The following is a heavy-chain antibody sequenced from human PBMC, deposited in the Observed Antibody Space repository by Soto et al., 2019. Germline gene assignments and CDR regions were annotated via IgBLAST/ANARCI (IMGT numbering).Heavy chain of an antibody. D-gene: IGHD3-10*01. CDR1: GFTFSSYA. CDR3: VKTQLLWFGGPFDY. CDR2: ISSNGGST. J-gene: IGHJ4*02. V-gene: IGHV3-64D*06. Sequence: PVGSLRLSCSASGFTFSSYAMHWVRQAPGKGLEYVSAISSNGGSTYYADSVKGRFTISRDNSKNTLYLQMSSLRAEDTAVYYCVKTQLLWFGGPFDYWGQGTLVTVSS.